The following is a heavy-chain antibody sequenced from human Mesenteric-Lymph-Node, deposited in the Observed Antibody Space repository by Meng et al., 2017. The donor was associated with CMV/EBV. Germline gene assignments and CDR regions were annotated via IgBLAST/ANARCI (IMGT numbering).Heavy chain of an antibody. CDR1: GFTFSSYA. J-gene: IGHJ4*02. CDR2: ISYDGSNK. V-gene: IGHV3-30-3*01. D-gene: IGHD6-13*01. Sequence: GGSLRLSCVASGFTFSSYAMHWVRQAPGKGLEWVAVISYDGSNKYYADSVRGRFTISRDNSKNTLYLQMNSLRAEDTAVYYCARGGWIAAAGTDYWGQGTLVTVSS. CDR3: ARGGWIAAAGTDY.